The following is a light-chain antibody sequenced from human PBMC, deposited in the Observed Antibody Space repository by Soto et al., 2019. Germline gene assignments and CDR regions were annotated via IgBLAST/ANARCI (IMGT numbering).Light chain of an antibody. CDR3: QQSYSSMWT. CDR2: AAS. Sequence: DIQMTQSPSSLSASVGDRVTITCRASQGISTYLNWYQKKPGKAPKLLIHAASSLQSGVPSRFSGSGSETDFTLTISSLQPEDFATYSCQQSYSSMWTSGQGTKVEI. CDR1: QGISTY. V-gene: IGKV1-39*01. J-gene: IGKJ1*01.